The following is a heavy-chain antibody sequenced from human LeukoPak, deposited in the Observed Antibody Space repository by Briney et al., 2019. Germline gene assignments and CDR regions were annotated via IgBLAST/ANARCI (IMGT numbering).Heavy chain of an antibody. CDR3: ARTTYYDILTGYSPIYYYYYMDV. V-gene: IGHV4-61*02. Sequence: SETLSLTCTVSGGSISSGSYYWSWIRQPAGKGLEWIGRIYTSGSTNYNPSLKSRVTISVDTSKNQFSLKLSSVTAADTAVYYCARTTYYDILTGYSPIYYYYYMDVWGKGTTVTISS. CDR1: GGSISSGSYY. CDR2: IYTSGST. J-gene: IGHJ6*03. D-gene: IGHD3-9*01.